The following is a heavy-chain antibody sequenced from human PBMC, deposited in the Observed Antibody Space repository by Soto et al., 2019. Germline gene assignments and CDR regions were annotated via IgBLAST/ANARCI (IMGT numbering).Heavy chain of an antibody. J-gene: IGHJ6*02. CDR1: GFTFSSYA. CDR2: ISYDGSNK. V-gene: IGHV3-30-3*01. CDR3: ARGGLRFLGCLAYGMDV. D-gene: IGHD3-3*01. Sequence: QVQLVESGGGVVQPGRSLRLSCAASGFTFSSYAMHWVRQAPGKGLEWVAVISYDGSNKYYADSVKGRFTISRDNSKNTRYLQLNSLRAEDTAVYYCARGGLRFLGCLAYGMDVWGQGTTVTVSS.